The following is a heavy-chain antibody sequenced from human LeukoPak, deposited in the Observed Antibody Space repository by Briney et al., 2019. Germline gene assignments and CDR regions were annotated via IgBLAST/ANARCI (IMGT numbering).Heavy chain of an antibody. CDR3: ARDGRSGWYSDY. D-gene: IGHD6-19*01. V-gene: IGHV3-20*04. CDR1: GFTFSSYA. Sequence: GGSLRLSCAASGFTFSSYAMTWVRQAPGKGLEWVSGINWNGGSTGYADSVKGRFTISRDNAKNSLYLQMNSLRAEDTALYYCARDGRSGWYSDYWGQGTLVTVSS. CDR2: INWNGGST. J-gene: IGHJ4*02.